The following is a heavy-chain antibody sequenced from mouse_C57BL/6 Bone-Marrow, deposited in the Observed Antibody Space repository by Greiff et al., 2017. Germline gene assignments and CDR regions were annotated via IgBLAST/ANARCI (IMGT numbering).Heavy chain of an antibody. Sequence: EVMLVESGGDLVKPGGSLKLSCAASGFTFSSYGMSWVRQTPDKRLEWVATISSCGSYTYYPDSVKGRFTISRDNAKNTLYLQMSSLKSEDTAMYYCARQGDCDYYWGQGTSVTVSS. CDR3: ARQGDCDYY. CDR2: ISSCGSYT. J-gene: IGHJ4*01. CDR1: GFTFSSYG. V-gene: IGHV5-6*01. D-gene: IGHD2-4*01.